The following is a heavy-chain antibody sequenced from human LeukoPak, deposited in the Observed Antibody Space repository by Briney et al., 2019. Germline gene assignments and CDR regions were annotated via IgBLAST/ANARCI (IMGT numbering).Heavy chain of an antibody. CDR1: GYTFSNYG. J-gene: IGHJ3*02. D-gene: IGHD1-26*01. Sequence: ASVKVSCKASGYTFSNYGITWVRQAPGQGLEWMGWISVYNGNTKYAQKLQGRVTMTTDTSTSTVYMELRGLRSDDTAVYYCARVNSGSYYGDGYDIWGQGTMVIVSS. V-gene: IGHV1-18*01. CDR3: ARVNSGSYYGDGYDI. CDR2: ISVYNGNT.